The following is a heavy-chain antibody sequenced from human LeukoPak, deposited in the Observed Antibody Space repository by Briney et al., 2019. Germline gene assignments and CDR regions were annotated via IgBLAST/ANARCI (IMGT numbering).Heavy chain of an antibody. CDR3: ARGMRELPPYYYYYMDV. D-gene: IGHD1-26*01. CDR2: IYYSGST. CDR1: GGSISSYY. V-gene: IGHV4-59*01. J-gene: IGHJ6*03. Sequence: SETLSLACTVSGGSISSYYWSWIRQPPGKGLEWIGYIYYSGSTNYNPSLKSRVTISVDTSKNQFSLKLSSVTAADTAVYYCARGMRELPPYYYYYMDVWGKGTTVTVSS.